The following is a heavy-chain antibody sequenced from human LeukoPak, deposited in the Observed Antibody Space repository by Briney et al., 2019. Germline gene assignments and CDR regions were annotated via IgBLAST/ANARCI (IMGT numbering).Heavy chain of an antibody. D-gene: IGHD1-26*01. V-gene: IGHV4-59*08. J-gene: IGHJ4*02. Sequence: SQTLSLTCTVSGGSISSYYWSWIRQPPGKGLEWIGYIDYSGSTNYNPSLKSRVTISVDTSKNQFSLKLSSVTAADTAVSYCARHGGSYSFDYWGQGTLVTVSS. CDR2: IDYSGST. CDR3: ARHGGSYSFDY. CDR1: GGSISSYY.